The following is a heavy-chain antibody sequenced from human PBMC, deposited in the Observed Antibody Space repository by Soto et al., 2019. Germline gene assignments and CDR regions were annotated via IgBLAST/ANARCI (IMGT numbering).Heavy chain of an antibody. Sequence: PSPTLSLTCAISGGSVSSNSAAWNWIRQSPSRGLEWLGRTYYRSKWYNDYAVSVKSRITINPDTSKNQFSLQLNSVTPEDTAVYYCARVGLPLRDYYGSGGYYTYYYYGMDVWGQGTTVTVSS. CDR1: GGSVSSNSAA. V-gene: IGHV6-1*01. CDR3: ARVGLPLRDYYGSGGYYTYYYYGMDV. D-gene: IGHD3-10*01. CDR2: TYYRSKWYN. J-gene: IGHJ6*02.